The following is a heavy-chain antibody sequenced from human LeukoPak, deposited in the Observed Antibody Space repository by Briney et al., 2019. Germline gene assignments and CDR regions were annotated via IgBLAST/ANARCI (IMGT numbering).Heavy chain of an antibody. D-gene: IGHD1-20*01. CDR3: AKDRRYNWNDGNAFDI. J-gene: IGHJ3*02. Sequence: GGSLRLSCAASGFTFSSYAMSWVRQASGKGLEWVSAIRAAGTSTYYADSVRGRFTISRDNSKNTLYLQMDSLRAEDTAVYFCAKDRRYNWNDGNAFDIWGQGTMVTVSS. CDR1: GFTFSSYA. V-gene: IGHV3-23*01. CDR2: IRAAGTST.